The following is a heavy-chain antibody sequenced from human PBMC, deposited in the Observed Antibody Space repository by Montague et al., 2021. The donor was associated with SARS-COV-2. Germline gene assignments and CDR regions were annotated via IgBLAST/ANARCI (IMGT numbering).Heavy chain of an antibody. CDR2: IYYTGET. J-gene: IGHJ4*02. D-gene: IGHD3-3*01. Sequence: SETLSLTCSFSGXSIRSYYWSWIRLPPGKPLEWLGYIYYTGETTQNPSLKSRVTSSVDTSRSQFSLRLTSVTAADTAVYFCARFWSGYVDKWSQGTLVTVSS. V-gene: IGHV4-59*01. CDR3: ARFWSGYVDK. CDR1: GXSIRSYY.